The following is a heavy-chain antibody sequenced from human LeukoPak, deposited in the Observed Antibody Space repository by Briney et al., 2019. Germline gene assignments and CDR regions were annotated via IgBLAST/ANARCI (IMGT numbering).Heavy chain of an antibody. V-gene: IGHV5-51*01. D-gene: IGHD3-16*02. J-gene: IGHJ6*03. CDR2: IYPGDFEN. CDR1: GYRFTSYW. Sequence: GESLKTSGKGSGYRFTSYWIGWVRPLPGKGLGWLGIIYPGDFENRYSPSCQGQVTISADKSISTAYLQWSSLKASDTAMYYCARHGPILNDYVWGSYRYGVNGYYYMDVWGEGTTVTVSS. CDR3: ARHGPILNDYVWGSYRYGVNGYYYMDV.